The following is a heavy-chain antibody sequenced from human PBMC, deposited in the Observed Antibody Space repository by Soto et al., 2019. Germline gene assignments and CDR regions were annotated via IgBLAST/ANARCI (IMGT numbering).Heavy chain of an antibody. CDR2: IIPIFGTA. V-gene: IGHV1-69*13. D-gene: IGHD1-20*01. J-gene: IGHJ4*02. CDR3: ARGGVGITGTTDFDY. Sequence: SVKVSCKASGYTFTSYGISWVRQAPGQGLEWMGGIIPIFGTANYAQKFQGRVTITADESTSTAYMELSSLRSEDTAVYYCARGGVGITGTTDFDYWGQGTLVTVSS. CDR1: GYTFTSYG.